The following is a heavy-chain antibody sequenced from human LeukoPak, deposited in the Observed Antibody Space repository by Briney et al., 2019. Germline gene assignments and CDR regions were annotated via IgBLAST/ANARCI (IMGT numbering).Heavy chain of an antibody. D-gene: IGHD3-10*01. CDR2: LNGHGNIS. CDR1: GFTFSNYW. J-gene: IGHJ2*01. Sequence: PGGSLRLSCSASGFTFSNYWMHWVRQAPGKGLVWVSRLNGHGNISTYADSVNGRFSISRDNARNTLHLQMNSLRAEDTAVYFCARGRVTMLRGVISGWYFDLWGRGSLVTVSS. V-gene: IGHV3-74*01. CDR3: ARGRVTMLRGVISGWYFDL.